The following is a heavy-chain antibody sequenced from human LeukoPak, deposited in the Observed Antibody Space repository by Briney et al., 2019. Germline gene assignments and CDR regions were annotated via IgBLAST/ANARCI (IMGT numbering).Heavy chain of an antibody. CDR3: ATKRDYSSGWYYFDY. V-gene: IGHV3-9*01. CDR1: GFTFDDYA. Sequence: GGSLRLSCATSGFTFDDYAMHWVRQAPGKGLEWVSGISWNSGSIGYADSVKGRFTISRDNAKNSLYLQMNSLRAEDTAVYYCATKRDYSSGWYYFDYWGQGTLVTVSS. J-gene: IGHJ4*02. CDR2: ISWNSGSI. D-gene: IGHD6-19*01.